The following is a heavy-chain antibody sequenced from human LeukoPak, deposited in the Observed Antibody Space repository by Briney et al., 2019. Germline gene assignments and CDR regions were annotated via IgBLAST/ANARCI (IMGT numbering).Heavy chain of an antibody. Sequence: SETLSLTCAVSGYSISSGYYWGWIRQPPGKGLELIGSIYHSGSTYYNPSLKSRVTISVDTSKNQFSLNLSSVTAADTAVYYCAREIRYCSSTSCYGGYGMDVWGKGTTVTVSS. CDR3: AREIRYCSSTSCYGGYGMDV. J-gene: IGHJ6*04. V-gene: IGHV4-38-2*01. CDR1: GYSISSGYY. D-gene: IGHD2-2*01. CDR2: IYHSGST.